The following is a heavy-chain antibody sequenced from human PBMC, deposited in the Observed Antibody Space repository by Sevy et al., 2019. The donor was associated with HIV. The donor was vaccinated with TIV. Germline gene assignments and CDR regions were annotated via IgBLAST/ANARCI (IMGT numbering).Heavy chain of an antibody. J-gene: IGHJ6*02. V-gene: IGHV1-69*13. CDR1: GGTFSSYA. CDR2: IIPIFGTA. Sequence: ASVNVSCKASGGTFSSYAISWVRQAPGQGLEWMGGIIPIFGTANYAQKFQGRVTITADESTSTAYMELSSLRSEDTAVYYCGGGGIAADYYYYGMDVWGQGTTVTVSS. CDR3: GGGGIAADYYYYGMDV. D-gene: IGHD6-13*01.